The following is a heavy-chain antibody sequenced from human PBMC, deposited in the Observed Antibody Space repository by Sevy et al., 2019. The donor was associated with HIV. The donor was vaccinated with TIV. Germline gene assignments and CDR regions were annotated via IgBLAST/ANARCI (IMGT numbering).Heavy chain of an antibody. V-gene: IGHV3-15*01. CDR3: TAGTVTTSDYYYYGMDV. D-gene: IGHD4-17*01. CDR1: GFTFSNAW. J-gene: IGHJ6*02. Sequence: GGSLRLSCAASGFTFSNAWMSWVRQAPGKGLEWVGRIKSKTDGGTTDYAAPVKGRFTISRDDSKSTLFLQMNSLKTEETGGYYGTAGTVTTSDYYYYGMDVWGQGTTVTVSS. CDR2: IKSKTDGGTT.